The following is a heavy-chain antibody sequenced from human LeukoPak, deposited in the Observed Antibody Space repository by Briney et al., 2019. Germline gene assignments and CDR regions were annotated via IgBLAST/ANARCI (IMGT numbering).Heavy chain of an antibody. D-gene: IGHD3-10*01. Sequence: GESLKISCKGSGYGFSIYWIGWVRQMPGKGLEWMGIIYPGDSDTRYSPSFQGQVTISADKSISTAYLQWSSLKASDTAMYYCARTSVTMVRGVIKATTFDYWGQGTLVTVSS. J-gene: IGHJ4*02. CDR3: ARTSVTMVRGVIKATTFDY. CDR1: GYGFSIYW. CDR2: IYPGDSDT. V-gene: IGHV5-51*01.